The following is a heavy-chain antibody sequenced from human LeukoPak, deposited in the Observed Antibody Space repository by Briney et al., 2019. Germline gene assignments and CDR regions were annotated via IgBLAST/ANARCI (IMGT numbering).Heavy chain of an antibody. CDR1: GFTFSSYS. CDR2: ISSSSSYI. J-gene: IGHJ4*02. D-gene: IGHD3-9*01. CDR3: ARAPWDDILTGFDY. V-gene: IGHV3-21*01. Sequence: GGSLRLPCAASGFTFSSYSINWVRQAPGQGLEWVSSISSSSSYIYYADSVKGRFSISRDNAKNSLYLQMNSLRAEDTAVYYCARAPWDDILTGFDYWGQGTLVTVSS.